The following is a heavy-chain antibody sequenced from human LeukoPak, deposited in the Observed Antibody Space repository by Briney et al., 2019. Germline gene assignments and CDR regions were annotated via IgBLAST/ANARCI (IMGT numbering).Heavy chain of an antibody. D-gene: IGHD3-10*01. CDR3: TTVPAEHMSEIWFGELPGMIDY. J-gene: IGHJ4*02. CDR1: GFTFSNAW. Sequence: GGSLRLSCAASGFTFSNAWMSWVRQAPGKGLEWVGRIKSKTDGGTTDYAAPVKGRFTISRDDSKNTLYLQMNSLKTEDTAVYYCTTVPAEHMSEIWFGELPGMIDYWGQGTLVTVSS. CDR2: IKSKTDGGTT. V-gene: IGHV3-15*01.